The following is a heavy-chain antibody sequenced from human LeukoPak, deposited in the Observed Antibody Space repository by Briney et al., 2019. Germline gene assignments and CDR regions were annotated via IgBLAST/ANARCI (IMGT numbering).Heavy chain of an antibody. V-gene: IGHV3-23*01. J-gene: IGHJ4*02. CDR2: ISGSGGST. D-gene: IGHD3-10*01. Sequence: GGSLRLSCAASGFTFSSYAMSWVRQAPGKWLEWVSTISGSGGSTYYAHSVKGRFTISRDNSENTVYLQMSSLRAEDTAVYYCAKDGYGSKSYIDLDYWGQGTLVTVSS. CDR1: GFTFSSYA. CDR3: AKDGYGSKSYIDLDY.